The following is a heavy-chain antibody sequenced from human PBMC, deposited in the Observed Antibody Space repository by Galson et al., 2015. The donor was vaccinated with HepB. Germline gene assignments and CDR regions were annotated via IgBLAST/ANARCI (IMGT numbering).Heavy chain of an antibody. CDR2: ITGSGGSP. V-gene: IGHV3-23*01. CDR3: TRGYNFYFDY. CDR1: GFTISNYA. D-gene: IGHD3-3*01. Sequence: SLRLSCAASGFTISNYAMSWVRQAPGRGLECVSPITGSGGSPYYADSVKGRFTISRDSSKNTLYLQMNNLRAADTAVYYCTRGYNFYFDYWGQGTLVTVSS. J-gene: IGHJ4*02.